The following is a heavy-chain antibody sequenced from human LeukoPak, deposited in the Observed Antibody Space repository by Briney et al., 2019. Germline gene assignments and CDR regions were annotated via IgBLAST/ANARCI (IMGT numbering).Heavy chain of an antibody. CDR2: IRSKANSYAT. CDR3: TTQEVGY. V-gene: IGHV3-73*01. CDR1: WFTFSGAA. J-gene: IGHJ4*02. Sequence: GGSLRLSCAASWFTFSGAAMHWVRQASGKGLEWVGRIRSKANSYATAYAASVKGRFTISRDDSKNTAYLQMNSLKTEDTAVYYCTTQEVGYWGQGTLVTVSS.